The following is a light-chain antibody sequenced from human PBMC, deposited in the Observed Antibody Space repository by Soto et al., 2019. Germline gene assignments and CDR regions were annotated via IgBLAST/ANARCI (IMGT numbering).Light chain of an antibody. V-gene: IGKV1-5*01. J-gene: IGKJ5*01. CDR3: QQYNSYWIT. Sequence: DIPMTQSPSTLSASVGDRVTITCRASQSISSWLAWYQQKPGKAPKLLIYDASSLESGVPSRFSGSGSGTEFTLTISSLQPDDFATYYCQQYNSYWITFGQGTRLEIK. CDR1: QSISSW. CDR2: DAS.